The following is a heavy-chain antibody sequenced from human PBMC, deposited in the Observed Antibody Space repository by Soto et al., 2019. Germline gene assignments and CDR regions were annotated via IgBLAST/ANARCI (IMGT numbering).Heavy chain of an antibody. CDR1: GYTFTSYG. CDR3: ARDRGGDIVVVVADLFDY. J-gene: IGHJ4*02. CDR2: ISAYNGNT. V-gene: IGHV1-18*01. Sequence: QVQLVQSGAEVKKPGASVKVSCKASGYTFTSYGISWVRQAPGQGLEWMGWISAYNGNTNYAQKLQGRVTMTTDTSPSTAYMELRGLRSDDTAVYYCARDRGGDIVVVVADLFDYWGQGTLVTVSS. D-gene: IGHD2-15*01.